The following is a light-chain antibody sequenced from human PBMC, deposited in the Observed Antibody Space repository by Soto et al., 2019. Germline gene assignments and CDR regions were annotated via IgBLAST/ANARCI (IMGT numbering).Light chain of an antibody. Sequence: DIQMTQSPSTLSASVGDRVTITGRASQSISSWLAWYQKKPGKAPKLLIHKASSLESGVPSRFSGSGSETEFTLTISSLQPDDSATYYCQPYNSDSRTFGQGAKVDIK. V-gene: IGKV1-5*03. J-gene: IGKJ1*01. CDR3: QPYNSDSRT. CDR1: QSISSW. CDR2: KAS.